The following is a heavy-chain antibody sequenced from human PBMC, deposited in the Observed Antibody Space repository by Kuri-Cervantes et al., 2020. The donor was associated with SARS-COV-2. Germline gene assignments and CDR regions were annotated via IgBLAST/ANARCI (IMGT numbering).Heavy chain of an antibody. J-gene: IGHJ4*02. V-gene: IGHV4-34*01. CDR2: INHSGST. CDR3: ARCSGGSCYYVDY. CDR1: GGSFSGYY. Sequence: SQTLSLTCAVYGGSFSGYYWSWIRQPPGKGLEWIGEINHSGSTNYNPSLKSRVTISVDRSKNQFSLKLSSVTAADTAVYYCARCSGGSCYYVDYWGQGTLVTVSS. D-gene: IGHD2-15*01.